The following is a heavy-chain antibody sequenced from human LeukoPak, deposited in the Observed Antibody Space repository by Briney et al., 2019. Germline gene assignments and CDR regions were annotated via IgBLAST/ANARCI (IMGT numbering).Heavy chain of an antibody. J-gene: IGHJ3*01. CDR2: ITYRGSG. CDR3: ATSPWYSSGPSF. V-gene: IGHV4-34*01. Sequence: SETLSLTCAVYNGFDSYYMTIVRQPPGKGLEWVGEITYRGSGNYNPSLKGRATISINVSQRQFSLKLSSVTAADTAVYYCATSPWYSSGPSFWGQGRMVTVSS. D-gene: IGHD6-19*01. CDR1: NGFDSYY.